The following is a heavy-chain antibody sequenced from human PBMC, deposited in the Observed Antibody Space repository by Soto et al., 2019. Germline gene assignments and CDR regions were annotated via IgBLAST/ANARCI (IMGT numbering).Heavy chain of an antibody. Sequence: QVQLVQSGAEVKKPGASVKVSCKASGYTFTSYYMHWVRQAPGQGLEWMGIINPSGGSTSYAQKFRGRVTMTRDTSTSTVYMELSSLRSEDTAVYYCARDFGHYDILTGYYGAFDIWGQGTMVTVSS. CDR2: INPSGGST. D-gene: IGHD3-9*01. V-gene: IGHV1-46*01. J-gene: IGHJ3*02. CDR1: GYTFTSYY. CDR3: ARDFGHYDILTGYYGAFDI.